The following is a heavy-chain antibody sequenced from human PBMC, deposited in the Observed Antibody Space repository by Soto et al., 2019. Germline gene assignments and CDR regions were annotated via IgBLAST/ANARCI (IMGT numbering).Heavy chain of an antibody. J-gene: IGHJ6*02. CDR1: GGSISSGSYY. CDR2: IYYSGST. Sequence: SETLSLTCTVSGGSISSGSYYWNWIRQPPGRGLEWIGYIYYSGSTNYNPSLNSRVTISVDTSKSQLSLKLSSVTAADTAVYYSARYRGGSPSYSYYCMHVWCQGTTVAVSS. V-gene: IGHV4-61*01. D-gene: IGHD3-16*02. CDR3: ARYRGGSPSYSYYCMHV.